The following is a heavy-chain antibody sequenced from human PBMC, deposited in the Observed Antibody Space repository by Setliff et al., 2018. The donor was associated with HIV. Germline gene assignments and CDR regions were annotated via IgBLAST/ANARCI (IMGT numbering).Heavy chain of an antibody. J-gene: IGHJ4*02. D-gene: IGHD3-10*01. CDR2: VNPSGGGT. CDR3: ARGGFGRGFDY. CDR1: GYTFKNYF. V-gene: IGHV1-46*02. Sequence: ASVKVSCKAFGYTFKNYFIHWVRQAPGQGLEWMGIVNPSGGGTTYVQTFQGRVNMTRDTSTSTVYIELSSLKSDGTAVYYCARGGFGRGFDYWGQGTLVTVSS.